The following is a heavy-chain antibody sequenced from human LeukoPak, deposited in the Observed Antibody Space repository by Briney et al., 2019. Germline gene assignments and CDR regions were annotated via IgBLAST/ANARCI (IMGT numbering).Heavy chain of an antibody. CDR2: ISGSSNYI. J-gene: IGHJ4*02. CDR1: GFTFNNYG. V-gene: IGHV3-21*01. D-gene: IGHD3-10*01. CDR3: ARDTDYASGTMYDY. Sequence: GGSLRLSCAASGFTFNNYGMNWVRQAPGKGLEWVSSISGSSNYIYYADSVKGRFTISRVNAKNSLYLQMNSLRAEDTAVYYCARDTDYASGTMYDYWGQGTLVTVSS.